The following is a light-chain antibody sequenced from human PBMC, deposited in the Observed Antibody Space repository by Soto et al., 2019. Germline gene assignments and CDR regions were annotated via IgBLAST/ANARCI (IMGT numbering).Light chain of an antibody. J-gene: IGKJ4*01. Sequence: EVVMTQSPATLSVSPGDTATLSCRASQGVSSNLAWYQQKSGQAPRLLIYGASTRATGVPARFSGSGSGTEFTLTISRLQSEDFAVYYCQQFSSYPLTFGGGTKVDIK. V-gene: IGKV3-15*01. CDR2: GAS. CDR3: QQFSSYPLT. CDR1: QGVSSN.